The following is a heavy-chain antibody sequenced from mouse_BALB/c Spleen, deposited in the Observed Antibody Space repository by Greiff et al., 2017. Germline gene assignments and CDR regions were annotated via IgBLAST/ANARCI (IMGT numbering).Heavy chain of an antibody. CDR1: GFNIKDYY. V-gene: IGHV14-1*02. Sequence: VQLKESGAELVRPGALVKLSCKASGFNIKDYYMHWVKQRPEQGLEWIGWIDPENGNTIYDPKFQGKASITADTSSNTAYLQLSSLTSEDTAVYYCARRGANYDYWGQGTTLTVSS. J-gene: IGHJ2*01. CDR2: IDPENGNT. CDR3: ARRGANYDY. D-gene: IGHD1-1*01.